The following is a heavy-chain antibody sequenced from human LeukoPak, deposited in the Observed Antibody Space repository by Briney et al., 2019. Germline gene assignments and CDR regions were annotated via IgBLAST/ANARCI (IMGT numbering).Heavy chain of an antibody. D-gene: IGHD3-22*01. V-gene: IGHV1-46*01. CDR2: INPSGGST. Sequence: GATVRISCKASGYTFTSYYMHWVRQVPGQGLEWMGIINPSGGSTSYAQKFQGRVTMTRDTSTSTVYMELSSLRSEDTAVYYCARGNYYDRTENRPDDYWGQGTLVTVSS. J-gene: IGHJ4*02. CDR1: GYTFTSYY. CDR3: ARGNYYDRTENRPDDY.